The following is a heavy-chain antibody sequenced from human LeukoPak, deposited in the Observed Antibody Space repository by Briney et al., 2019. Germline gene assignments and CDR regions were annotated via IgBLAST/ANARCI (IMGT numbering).Heavy chain of an antibody. D-gene: IGHD6-13*01. CDR2: IYYSGNT. Sequence: SETLSLTCTVSGGSISSGGYYWSWIRQHPGKGLEWIGYIYYSGNTYYNPSLKSRVTISVDTSKNQFSLKLSSVTAADTAVYYCARDLGSSSPFTFDPWGQGIPVTVSS. CDR1: GGSISSGGYY. CDR3: ARDLGSSSPFTFDP. V-gene: IGHV4-31*03. J-gene: IGHJ5*02.